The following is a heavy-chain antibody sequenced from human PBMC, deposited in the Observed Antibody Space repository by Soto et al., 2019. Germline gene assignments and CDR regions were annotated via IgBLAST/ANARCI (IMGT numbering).Heavy chain of an antibody. CDR1: GDSISTTSHY. J-gene: IGHJ3*01. D-gene: IGHD1-1*01. CDR3: ARTIRAYNPYACDL. V-gene: IGHV4-39*01. Sequence: QLQLQESGPGLVKPSETLSLTCTVSGDSISTTSHYWAWIRQPPGKGLEWIGSINYRGSTYYNPSLKSRINIFVDTSKKQFSLRLSSVTAADTAIYYCARTIRAYNPYACDLWGQGTMVTVSS. CDR2: INYRGST.